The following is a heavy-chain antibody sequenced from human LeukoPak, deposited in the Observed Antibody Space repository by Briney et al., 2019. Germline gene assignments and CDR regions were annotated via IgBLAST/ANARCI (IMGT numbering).Heavy chain of an antibody. V-gene: IGHV3-74*01. CDR3: ATFRGYYDFDY. CDR2: INSDGSST. CDR1: GFTFSSYW. D-gene: IGHD3-22*01. J-gene: IGHJ4*02. Sequence: SGGSLRLSCAASGFTFSSYWMHWVRQAPGKGLVWVSRINSDGSSTSYADSVKGQFTISRDNAKNTLYLQMNSLRAEDTAVYYCATFRGYYDFDYWGQGTLVTVSS.